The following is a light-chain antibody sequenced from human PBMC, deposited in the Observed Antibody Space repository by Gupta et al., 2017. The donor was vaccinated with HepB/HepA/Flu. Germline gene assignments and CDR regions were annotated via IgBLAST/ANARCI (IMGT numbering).Light chain of an antibody. CDR1: QSISSY. V-gene: IGKV1-39*01. Sequence: DIQMTQSPSYLSASVGDRVTITCRASQSISSYLNWYQQKPGKAPKLLIYAASSLQSGVPSRFSGSGSGTDFTLTISSLQPEDFATYYCQQCYSTPWTFGQGTKVEIK. J-gene: IGKJ1*01. CDR3: QQCYSTPWT. CDR2: AAS.